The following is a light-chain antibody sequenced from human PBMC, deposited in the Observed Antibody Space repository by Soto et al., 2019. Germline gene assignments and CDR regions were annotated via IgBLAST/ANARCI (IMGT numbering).Light chain of an antibody. CDR1: QSVSNF. V-gene: IGKV1-39*01. Sequence: DIQMTQSPSSLSASIGDRVIITCRTSQSVSNFLNWYRHKPEEAPRLLIYTASTLHGGVPSRFSGSGSGTEFTNTISSLQPEDFATYYCQESYSPPFTIGPGARLDVK. CDR3: QESYSPPFT. J-gene: IGKJ3*01. CDR2: TAS.